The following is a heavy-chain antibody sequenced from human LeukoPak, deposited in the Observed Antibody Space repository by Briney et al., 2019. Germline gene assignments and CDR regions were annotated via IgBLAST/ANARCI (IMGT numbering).Heavy chain of an antibody. CDR3: ARGGRGYSYGELDY. Sequence: ASVKVSCKASGYIFTGYYLHWVRQAPGQGLEWMGWINPNSGATNYAQKFQGRVTMTRDTSISTAYMELSRLISDDTAVYYCARGGRGYSYGELDYRGQGTLVTVSS. V-gene: IGHV1-2*02. D-gene: IGHD5-18*01. CDR1: GYIFTGYY. J-gene: IGHJ4*02. CDR2: INPNSGAT.